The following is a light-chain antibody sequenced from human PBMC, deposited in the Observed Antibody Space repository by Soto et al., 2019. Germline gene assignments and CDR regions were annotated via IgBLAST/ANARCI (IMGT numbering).Light chain of an antibody. Sequence: DIQMPQSPSSLSASVGDRVTITCQASHDITSFLNWYQHKPGRAPKLLLYDASIQEAGVPTRFSGSVSGTHFTFTIILLQPEDVATYYCQHCDYLPIFGPGTTVDFK. V-gene: IGKV1-33*01. CDR1: HDITSF. CDR2: DAS. J-gene: IGKJ3*01. CDR3: QHCDYLPI.